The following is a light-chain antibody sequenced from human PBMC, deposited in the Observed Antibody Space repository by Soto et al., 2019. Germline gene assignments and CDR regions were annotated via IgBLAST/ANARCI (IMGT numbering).Light chain of an antibody. CDR2: KAS. CDR1: QSVNTW. CDR3: QQYDGYSKS. Sequence: DIQLTQSPSTLSASVGDRVTITCRASQSVNTWVAWFQQKPGKAPKLLIYKASTLESGVPSRFNGSGSGTDFTLTITRLLPDEFATYYCQQYDGYSKSFGQGTKLDI. V-gene: IGKV1-5*03. J-gene: IGKJ1*01.